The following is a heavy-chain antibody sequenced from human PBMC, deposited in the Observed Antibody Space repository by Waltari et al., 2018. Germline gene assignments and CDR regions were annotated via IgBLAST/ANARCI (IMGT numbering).Heavy chain of an antibody. CDR1: GGTFSSYA. CDR2: IIPNFGTA. CDR3: ARNIVLMVYAISTPYGMDV. Sequence: QVQLVQSGAEVKKPGSSVKVSCKASGGTFSSYAISWVRQAPGQGLGWMGGIIPNFGTANDQTKVQGRVTITADESTSTAYMELSSLRSEDTAVYYCARNIVLMVYAISTPYGMDVWGQGTTVTVSS. V-gene: IGHV1-69*01. J-gene: IGHJ6*02. D-gene: IGHD2-8*01.